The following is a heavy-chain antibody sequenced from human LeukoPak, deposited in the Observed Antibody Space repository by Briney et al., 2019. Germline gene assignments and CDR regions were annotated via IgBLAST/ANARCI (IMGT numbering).Heavy chain of an antibody. Sequence: AGGSLRLSCAVSGFTFSNAWMSWVRQAPGKGLVWVSRTNGDGSSTTYADSVRGRFTISRDNAKNTLYLHMNSLRAEDTAVYYCTRGNYSQSGPYNWFDPWGQGTLVTVSS. CDR2: TNGDGSST. CDR1: GFTFSNAW. CDR3: TRGNYSQSGPYNWFDP. V-gene: IGHV3-74*01. J-gene: IGHJ5*02. D-gene: IGHD3-10*01.